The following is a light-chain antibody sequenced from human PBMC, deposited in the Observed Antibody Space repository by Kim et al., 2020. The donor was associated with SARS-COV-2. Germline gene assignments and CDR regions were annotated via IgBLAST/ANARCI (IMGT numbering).Light chain of an antibody. CDR1: QCVSDN. CDR2: GAA. V-gene: IGKV3-15*01. CDR3: QQYNYWPPLT. J-gene: IGKJ4*01. Sequence: SPGETVTLSFRASQCVSDNLAWYQQKPGQAPRLLIFGAATRVTGIPPRFSGSGSGTEFSLTITNLQSEDFAVYYCQQYNYWPPLTFGGGTKVDIK.